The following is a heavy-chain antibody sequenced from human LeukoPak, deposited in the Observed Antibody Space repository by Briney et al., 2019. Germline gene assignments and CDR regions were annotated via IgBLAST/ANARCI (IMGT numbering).Heavy chain of an antibody. CDR1: GGSISSYY. Sequence: SETLSLTCTVSGGSISSYYWSWIRQPPGKGLEWIGYIYYSGSTNYNPSLKSRVTISVDTSKNQFSLKLSSVTAADTAVYYCARRSHRLAFDYWGQGTLVTVSS. CDR3: ARRSHRLAFDY. V-gene: IGHV4-59*08. CDR2: IYYSGST. D-gene: IGHD3-16*01. J-gene: IGHJ4*02.